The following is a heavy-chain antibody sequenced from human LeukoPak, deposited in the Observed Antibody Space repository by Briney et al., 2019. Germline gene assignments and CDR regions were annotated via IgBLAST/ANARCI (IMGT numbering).Heavy chain of an antibody. V-gene: IGHV1-46*01. CDR2: INPSGGST. CDR1: GYTFTSYN. D-gene: IGHD2-21*01. CDR3: ARDQHIVVGPPGWYFDL. J-gene: IGHJ2*01. Sequence: GASVKVSSKASGYTFTSYNMHWVRRAPGQGREWTGLINPSGGSTSYAQKFQGRVTMTRDTSTSTVYMELSSLRSEDTAVYYCARDQHIVVGPPGWYFDLWGRGTLVTVSS.